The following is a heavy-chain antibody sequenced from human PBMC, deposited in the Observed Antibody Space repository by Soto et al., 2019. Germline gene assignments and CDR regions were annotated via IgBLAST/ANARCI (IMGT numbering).Heavy chain of an antibody. Sequence: ASVKVSCKASGYTFTSYGISWVRQAPGQGLEWMGWISAYNGNTNYAQKLQGRVTMTTDTSTSTAYMELRSLRSDDTAVYYCARKRSRVKNYDGSGTPSHACDIWGQGTMVAVSS. CDR1: GYTFTSYG. V-gene: IGHV1-18*01. CDR2: ISAYNGNT. J-gene: IGHJ3*02. D-gene: IGHD3-10*01. CDR3: ARKRSRVKNYDGSGTPSHACDI.